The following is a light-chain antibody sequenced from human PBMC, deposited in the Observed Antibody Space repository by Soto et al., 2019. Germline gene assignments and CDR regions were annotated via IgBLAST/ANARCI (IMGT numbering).Light chain of an antibody. CDR1: QTITSFY. V-gene: IGKV3-20*01. Sequence: IVLTQSPGTLSLSPGERATLTCRASQTITSFYLAWYQQKPGQAPRLLIYGTSTRDTGSPDRFSGSGSGTDFTLTIRKLEPEAFAVYYCQQFGGSPPRFTFGPGTKVEVK. CDR3: QQFGGSPPRFT. CDR2: GTS. J-gene: IGKJ3*01.